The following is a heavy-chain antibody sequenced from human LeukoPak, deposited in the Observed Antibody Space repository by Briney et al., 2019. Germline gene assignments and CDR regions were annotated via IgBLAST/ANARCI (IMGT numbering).Heavy chain of an antibody. CDR1: GGSFSGYY. Sequence: SETLSLTCAVYGGSFSGYYWSWIRQPPGKGLEWIGEINHSGSTNYNPSLKSRVTISVDTSKNQFSLKLSSVTAADTAVYYCARGRVSLVLMVYANKYNWFDPWAREPWSPSPQ. J-gene: IGHJ5*02. CDR3: ARGRVSLVLMVYANKYNWFDP. CDR2: INHSGST. V-gene: IGHV4-34*01. D-gene: IGHD2-8*01.